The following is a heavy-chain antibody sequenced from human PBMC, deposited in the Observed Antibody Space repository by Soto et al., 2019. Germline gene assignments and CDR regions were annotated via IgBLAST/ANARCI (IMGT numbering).Heavy chain of an antibody. CDR3: AKDGRLRNYGSGSYYNSWFDP. D-gene: IGHD3-10*01. CDR1: GFTFSSYA. CDR2: ISGSGGST. J-gene: IGHJ5*02. Sequence: GGSLRLSCAASGFTFSSYAMSWVRQAPGKGLEWVSAISGSGGSTYYADSVKGRFTISRDNSKNTLYLQMNSLRAEDTAVYYCAKDGRLRNYGSGSYYNSWFDPWGQGTLVTVSS. V-gene: IGHV3-23*01.